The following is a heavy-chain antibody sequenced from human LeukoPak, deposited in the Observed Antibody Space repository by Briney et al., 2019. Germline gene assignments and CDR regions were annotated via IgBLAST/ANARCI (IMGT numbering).Heavy chain of an antibody. CDR1: GGSFSGYY. V-gene: IGHV4-34*01. CDR2: INHSGGT. CDR3: ARGPYSSGYYYGNWFDP. J-gene: IGHJ5*02. Sequence: SETLSLTCAVYGGSFSGYYWSWIRQPPGKGLEWIGEINHSGGTNYNPSLKSRVTISVDTSKNQFSLKLSSVTAADTAVYYCARGPYSSGYYYGNWFDPWGQGTLVTVSS. D-gene: IGHD3-22*01.